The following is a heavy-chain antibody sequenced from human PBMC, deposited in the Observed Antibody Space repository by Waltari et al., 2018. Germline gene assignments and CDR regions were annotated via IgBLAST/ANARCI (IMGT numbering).Heavy chain of an antibody. Sequence: EVQLLESGGGLVQPGGSLRLSCAASGFTSSSYAMSWVRQAPGKGLEWVSGINDSGSSTDYADSVKGRFTISRDNSKNTLYLQMNSLRAEDTAVYYCAKDKEGHTYGLFDYWGQGMLVTVSS. V-gene: IGHV3-23*01. CDR3: AKDKEGHTYGLFDY. CDR1: GFTSSSYA. D-gene: IGHD5-18*01. J-gene: IGHJ4*02. CDR2: INDSGSST.